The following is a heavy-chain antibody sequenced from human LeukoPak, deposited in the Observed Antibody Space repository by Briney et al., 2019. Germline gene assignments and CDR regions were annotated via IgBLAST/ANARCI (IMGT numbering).Heavy chain of an antibody. CDR2: VSAYSGNT. V-gene: IGHV1-8*01. D-gene: IGHD6-6*01. J-gene: IGHJ4*02. CDR3: ARGAWTSSFDY. Sequence: GASVKVSCKASGYTFTSYGMSWVRQAPGQGLEWMGWVSAYSGNTAYAQNFQGRVTMTSDTSINTAYMELSSLRSEDTAVYYCARGAWTSSFDYWGQGTLVTVSS. CDR1: GYTFTSYG.